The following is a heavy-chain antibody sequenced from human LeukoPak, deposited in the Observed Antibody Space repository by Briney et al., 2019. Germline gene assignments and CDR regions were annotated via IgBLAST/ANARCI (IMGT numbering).Heavy chain of an antibody. J-gene: IGHJ6*03. CDR1: GFTVSSNY. D-gene: IGHD6-13*01. V-gene: IGHV3-53*01. Sequence: GGSLRLSCAASGFTVSSNYMSWVRQAPGKGLEWVSVIYSGGSTYYADSVKGRFTISRDNSKNTLYLQMNSLRAEDTAVYYCASWSGGLAAAAGDYYYYYYMDVWGKGTTVTVSS. CDR2: IYSGGST. CDR3: ASWSGGLAAAAGDYYYYYYMDV.